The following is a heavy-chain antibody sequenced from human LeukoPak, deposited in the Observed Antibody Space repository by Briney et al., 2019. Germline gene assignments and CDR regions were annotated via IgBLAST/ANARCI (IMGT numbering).Heavy chain of an antibody. D-gene: IGHD5-24*01. J-gene: IGHJ4*02. V-gene: IGHV3-7*01. CDR3: AKGIEMATDAFDY. Sequence: GGSLRLSCAASGFTFSSYWMSWVRQAPGKGLEWVANIKQDGSEKYYVDSVKGRFTISRDNAKNSLYLQMNSLRAEDTAVYYCAKGIEMATDAFDYWGQGTLVTVSS. CDR1: GFTFSSYW. CDR2: IKQDGSEK.